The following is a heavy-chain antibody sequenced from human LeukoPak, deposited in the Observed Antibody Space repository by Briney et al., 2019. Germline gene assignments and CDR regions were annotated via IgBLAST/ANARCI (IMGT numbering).Heavy chain of an antibody. CDR2: ISHSATT. V-gene: IGHV4-39*07. CDR1: GGSISSGGYY. J-gene: IGHJ4*02. CDR3: ARGGYSSAWYVVH. D-gene: IGHD6-19*01. Sequence: PSETLPLTCTVSGGSISSGGYYWSWLPPPPGKGLDWIGIISHSATTYYTPSLKSRVTISVDASKNQFSLNLSSVTAADTAVYYCARGGYSSAWYVVHWGQGTLVTVSS.